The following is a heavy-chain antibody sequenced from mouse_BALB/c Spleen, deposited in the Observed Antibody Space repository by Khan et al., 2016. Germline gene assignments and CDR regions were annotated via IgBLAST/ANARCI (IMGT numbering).Heavy chain of an antibody. CDR3: ARSPYDYDVGFAY. J-gene: IGHJ3*01. V-gene: IGHV14-3*02. CDR2: IDPANGNT. Sequence: VQLQQSGAELVKPGASVKLSCTASGFNIKDTYMHWVKQRPEQGLEWIGRIDPANGNTKYDPKFQGKATITADTSSHTAYLQLSSLTSEDTAVXYCARSPYDYDVGFAYWGQGTLVTVSA. CDR1: GFNIKDTY. D-gene: IGHD2-4*01.